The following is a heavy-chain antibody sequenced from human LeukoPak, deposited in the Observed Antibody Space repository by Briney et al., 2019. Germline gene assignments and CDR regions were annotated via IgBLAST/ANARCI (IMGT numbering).Heavy chain of an antibody. Sequence: GGSLRLSCAASGFTFSSYAMSWVRQAPGKGLEWVAVIWYDGSNEYYADPVKGRLTISRDNSMSTMYLQMNSLRDEDTALYYCARGLGYSYGYGIDNWGQGTLVIVSS. CDR2: IWYDGSNE. CDR1: GFTFSSYA. J-gene: IGHJ4*02. D-gene: IGHD5-18*01. CDR3: ARGLGYSYGYGIDN. V-gene: IGHV3-33*08.